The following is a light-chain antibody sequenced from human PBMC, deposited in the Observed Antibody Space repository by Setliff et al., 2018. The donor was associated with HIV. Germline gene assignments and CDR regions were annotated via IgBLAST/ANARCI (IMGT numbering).Light chain of an antibody. V-gene: IGLV7-43*01. J-gene: IGLJ2*01. CDR3: LLYYGGAQLV. CDR2: NTN. CDR1: TGAVTSGYY. Sequence: QAVVTQEPSLTVSPGGTVTLTCASSTGAVTSGYYPNWFQQKPGQAPRALIYNTNNKHSWTPARFSGSLLGVKAALTLSGVQPEDEAEYYCLLYYGGAQLVFGGGTQLTVL.